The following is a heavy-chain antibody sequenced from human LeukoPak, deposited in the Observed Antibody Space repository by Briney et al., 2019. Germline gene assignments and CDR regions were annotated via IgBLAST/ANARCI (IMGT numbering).Heavy chain of an antibody. CDR3: ARPLYYGAVAPFDP. V-gene: IGHV4-39*01. Sequence: TSETLSLTCTVSGGSISSSSYYWGWIRQPPGKGLEWIGSFYYSGSTYYNPSLKSRVTISVDTSKNQFSLKLSSVTAADTAVYYCARPLYYGAVAPFDPWGQGTLVTVSS. D-gene: IGHD3-10*01. J-gene: IGHJ5*02. CDR1: GGSISSSSYY. CDR2: FYYSGST.